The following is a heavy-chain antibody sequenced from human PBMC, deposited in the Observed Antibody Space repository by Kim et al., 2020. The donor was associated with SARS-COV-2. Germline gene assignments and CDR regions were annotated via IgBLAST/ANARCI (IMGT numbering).Heavy chain of an antibody. CDR1: GFTFSDYY. V-gene: IGHV3-11*06. D-gene: IGHD3-10*01. CDR3: ARDRGFYYYGMDV. Sequence: GGSLRLSCAASGFTFSDYYMSWIRQAPGKGLEWVSYISSSSSYTNYADSVKGRFTISRDNAKNSLYLQMNSLRAEDTAVYYCARDRGFYYYGMDVWGQGTTVTVSS. J-gene: IGHJ6*02. CDR2: ISSSSSYT.